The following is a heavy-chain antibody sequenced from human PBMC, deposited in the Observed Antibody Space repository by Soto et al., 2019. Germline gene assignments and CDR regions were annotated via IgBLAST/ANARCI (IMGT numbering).Heavy chain of an antibody. CDR1: GFIFSDNG. CDR2: MSYDGSDT. J-gene: IGHJ4*02. D-gene: IGHD3-10*02. Sequence: PGGSRRLSCGGSGFIFSDNGMHGGGQTPGKGLEWVAFMSYDGSDTFYADSVKGRFTISRDNSKNTLFLHMSNLRAEDTAMYYCTIVRVADSALDHWGQGTLVTVSS. CDR3: TIVRVADSALDH. V-gene: IGHV3-30*02.